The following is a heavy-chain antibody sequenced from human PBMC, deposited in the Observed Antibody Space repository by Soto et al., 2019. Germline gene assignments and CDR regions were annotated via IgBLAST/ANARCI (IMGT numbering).Heavy chain of an antibody. Sequence: SETLSLTCTVSGGSISSYYWSWIRQPPGKGLEWIGYMYNTGRTVYNPSLKSRVTISVDTSKNQFYLKVNSVTAADTAVYYCARDLWGYCGTDCYPLDVWGQGTTVTVSS. J-gene: IGHJ6*02. D-gene: IGHD2-21*02. CDR2: MYNTGRT. CDR3: ARDLWGYCGTDCYPLDV. CDR1: GGSISSYY. V-gene: IGHV4-59*01.